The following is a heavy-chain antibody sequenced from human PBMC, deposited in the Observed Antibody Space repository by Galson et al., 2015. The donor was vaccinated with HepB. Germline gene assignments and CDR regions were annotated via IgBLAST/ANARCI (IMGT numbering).Heavy chain of an antibody. J-gene: IGHJ4*02. CDR1: GFTFHTYD. Sequence: SLRLSCAASGFTFHTYDMNWVRQAPGKGLEWVSSITTSSTYIFYADSAKGRFTISRDNAKNSLYLQMNSLRSEDTAIYYCIAGGVSYFDHWGQGTLVTVSS. CDR3: IAGGVSYFDH. CDR2: ITTSSTYI. V-gene: IGHV3-21*01. D-gene: IGHD2-8*02.